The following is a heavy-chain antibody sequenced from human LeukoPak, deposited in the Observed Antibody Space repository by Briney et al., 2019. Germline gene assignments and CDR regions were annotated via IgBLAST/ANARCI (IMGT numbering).Heavy chain of an antibody. V-gene: IGHV3-23*01. CDR1: GFTFSTYA. J-gene: IGHJ6*03. Sequence: GGSLRLSCAASGFTFSTYAVSWVRQAPGKGLEGVSTISGSGGSTYYADSVKGRFTISRDNSKNTLHLQMNSLRAEDTAVYYCAKWKGLRSHDYYMDVWGKGTTVTVSS. CDR3: AKWKGLRSHDYYMDV. CDR2: ISGSGGST. D-gene: IGHD5-12*01.